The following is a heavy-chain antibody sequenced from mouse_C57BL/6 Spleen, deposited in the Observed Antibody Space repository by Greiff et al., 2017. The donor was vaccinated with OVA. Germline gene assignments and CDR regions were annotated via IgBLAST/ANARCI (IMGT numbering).Heavy chain of an antibody. V-gene: IGHV1-50*01. J-gene: IGHJ2*01. CDR1: GSTFTSYW. CDR2: IDPSDSYT. Sequence: QVQLQQPGAELVKPGASVKLSCKASGSTFTSYWMQWVKQRPGQGLEWIGEIDPSDSYTNYNQKFKGKATLTVDTSSSTAYMQLSSLTSEDSAVYYCARSGDSLPFDYWGQGTTLTVSS. CDR3: ARSGDSLPFDY. D-gene: IGHD5-5*01.